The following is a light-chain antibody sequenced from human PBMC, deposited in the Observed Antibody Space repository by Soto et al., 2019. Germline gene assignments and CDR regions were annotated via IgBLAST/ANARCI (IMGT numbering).Light chain of an antibody. CDR3: QSYDSRMSVV. V-gene: IGLV1-40*01. Sequence: QSVLTQPPSVSGAPGQRVTISCTGSSSNIGSGYDVHWYQHLPGTAPKLLIFGNNNRPSGVPDRFSGSKSGTSASLAITGLQADDEADYYCQSYDSRMSVVFGGGTKVTVL. CDR1: SSNIGSGYD. CDR2: GNN. J-gene: IGLJ2*01.